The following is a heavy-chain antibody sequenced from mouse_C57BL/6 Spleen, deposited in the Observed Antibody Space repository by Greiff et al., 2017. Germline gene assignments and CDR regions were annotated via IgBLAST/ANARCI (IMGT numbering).Heavy chain of an antibody. D-gene: IGHD1-1*02. Sequence: VQLQQPGAELVKPGASVKLSCKASGYTFTSYWMHWVKQRPGQGLEWIGMIHPNSGSTNYNEKFKSKATLTVDKSSSTAYMQLSSLTSEDSAVYYCARYRGSLYYFDYWGQGTTLTVSS. J-gene: IGHJ2*01. CDR1: GYTFTSYW. CDR2: IHPNSGST. CDR3: ARYRGSLYYFDY. V-gene: IGHV1-64*01.